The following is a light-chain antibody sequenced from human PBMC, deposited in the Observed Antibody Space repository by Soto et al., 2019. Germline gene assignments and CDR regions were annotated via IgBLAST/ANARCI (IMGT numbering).Light chain of an antibody. CDR3: AAWDDSLSAWV. J-gene: IGLJ3*02. Sequence: QPVLTQPPSASGTPGQRVTISCSGSNSNIGSNTVNWYQQLPGTAPKLLIYYDNLRPSGVPDRFSGSNSGSSASLAISGLRSEDEADYFCAAWDDSLSAWVFGGGTKLTVL. CDR1: NSNIGSNT. CDR2: YDN. V-gene: IGLV1-44*01.